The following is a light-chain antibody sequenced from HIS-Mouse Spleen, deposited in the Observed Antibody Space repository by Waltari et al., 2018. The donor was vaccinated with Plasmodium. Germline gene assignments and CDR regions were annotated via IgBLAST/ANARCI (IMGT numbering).Light chain of an antibody. CDR3: QQYYSYPLT. J-gene: IGKJ4*01. CDR1: QGISSY. Sequence: IRMTQSPSSFPASTGHSITITCRASQGISSYLAWYQQKPGKAPKLLLYAASTLQSGVPSRFSGSGSGTDFTLTISCLQSEDFATYYCQQYYSYPLTFGGGTKVEI. CDR2: AAS. V-gene: IGKV1-8*01.